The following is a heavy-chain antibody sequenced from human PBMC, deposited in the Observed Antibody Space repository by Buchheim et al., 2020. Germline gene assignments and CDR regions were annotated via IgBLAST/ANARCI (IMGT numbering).Heavy chain of an antibody. CDR1: GGSISSGGYY. CDR3: AKDLRSSKRYFDY. J-gene: IGHJ4*02. Sequence: VQLQESGPGLVKPSQTLSLTCTVSGGSISSGGYYWSWVRQAPGKGLEWVSAISGSGGSTYYADSVKGRFTISRDNSKNTLYLQMNSLRAEDTAVYYCAKDLRSSKRYFDYWGQGTL. V-gene: IGHV3-23*01. D-gene: IGHD2/OR15-2a*01. CDR2: ISGSGGST.